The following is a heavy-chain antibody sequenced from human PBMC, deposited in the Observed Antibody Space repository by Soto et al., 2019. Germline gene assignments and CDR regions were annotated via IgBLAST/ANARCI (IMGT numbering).Heavy chain of an antibody. V-gene: IGHV3-21*01. CDR2: ISSSSSYI. Sequence: GGSLRLSCAASGFTFGSYSMNWVRPAPGKGLEWVSSISSSSSYIYYADSVKGRFTISRDNAKNSLYLQMSSLRAEDTAVYYCAREIVVVPAAIPWFDPWGQGTLVTVSS. D-gene: IGHD2-2*01. CDR1: GFTFGSYS. J-gene: IGHJ5*02. CDR3: AREIVVVPAAIPWFDP.